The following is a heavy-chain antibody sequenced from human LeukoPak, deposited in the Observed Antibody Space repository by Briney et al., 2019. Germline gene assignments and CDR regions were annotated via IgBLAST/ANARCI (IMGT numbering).Heavy chain of an antibody. V-gene: IGHV3-23*01. D-gene: IGHD6-19*01. Sequence: HPGRSLRLSSAASGFTFNSYAMYWVRQAPGKGLEWVSGIFGSGGSAHYADSVKGRFAISRDNSKNRVYLQMNSLRAEDTAVYCAKTATGYSSGHYPGWPVDYWGQGTLVTVSS. J-gene: IGHJ4*02. CDR1: GFTFNSYA. CDR3: AKTATGYSSGHYPGWPVDY. CDR2: IFGSGGSA.